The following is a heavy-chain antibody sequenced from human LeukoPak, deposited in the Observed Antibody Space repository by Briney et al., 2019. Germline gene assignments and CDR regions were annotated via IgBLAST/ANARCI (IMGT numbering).Heavy chain of an antibody. J-gene: IGHJ4*02. CDR1: XXTFSXXS. CDR3: AREGRGDGYNPDFVY. D-gene: IGHD5-12*01. V-gene: IGHV3-21*01. Sequence: LSXXXXXXTFSXXSMNWVRQAPGKGLEWVSSISSSSSSSYIYYADSVKGRFTISRDDAKNSLYLQMNSLRAEDTAVYYCAREGRGDGYNPDFVYWGQGTLVTVSS. CDR2: ISSSSSSSYI.